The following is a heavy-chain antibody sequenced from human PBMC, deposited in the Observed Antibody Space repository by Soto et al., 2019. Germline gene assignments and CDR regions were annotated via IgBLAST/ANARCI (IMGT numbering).Heavy chain of an antibody. Sequence: PSETLSLTCSVSGGSVTSGSYYWSWIRQPPGKGLEWIGYIYSSGGTSYNPSLKSRVTISVDTSKNQFSLKLTSVTAADTAVYYCARVSMVRNNYGMDVWGQGTTVTVSS. CDR3: ARVSMVRNNYGMDV. D-gene: IGHD3-10*01. CDR2: IYSSGGT. CDR1: GGSVTSGSYY. V-gene: IGHV4-61*01. J-gene: IGHJ6*02.